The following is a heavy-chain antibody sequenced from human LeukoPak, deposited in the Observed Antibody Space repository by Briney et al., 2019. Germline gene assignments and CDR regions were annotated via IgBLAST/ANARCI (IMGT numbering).Heavy chain of an antibody. V-gene: IGHV3-23*01. CDR2: ITGSGGNT. CDR3: AKGYCTNGVCYTDY. CDR1: GFTFNNYA. Sequence: GGSLRLSCAASGFTFNNYAMNWVRQAPGKGLEWVSTITGSGGNTYYADSVKGRFTTSRDNSKNTLYMQMNSLRAEDTAVYYCAKGYCTNGVCYTDYWGQGTLVTVSS. J-gene: IGHJ4*02. D-gene: IGHD2-8*01.